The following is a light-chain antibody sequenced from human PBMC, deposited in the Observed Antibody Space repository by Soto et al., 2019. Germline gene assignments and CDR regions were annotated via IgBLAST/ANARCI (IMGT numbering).Light chain of an antibody. CDR2: AAS. CDR3: QQYYSYPRT. Sequence: AIRMTQSPSSLSASTGDRVTSTCRASQGISSYLAWYQQKPGKAPKLLIYAASNLQSGVPSRFSGSGSGTDFTLTISCLQSEDFATYYCQQYYSYPRTFGQGTKLEIK. J-gene: IGKJ2*01. CDR1: QGISSY. V-gene: IGKV1-8*01.